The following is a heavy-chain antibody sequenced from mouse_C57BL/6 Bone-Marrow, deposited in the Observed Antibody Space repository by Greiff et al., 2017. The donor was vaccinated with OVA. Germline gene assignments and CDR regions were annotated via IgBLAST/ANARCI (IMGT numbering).Heavy chain of an antibody. Sequence: EVKLMESGGGLVQPGGSLKLSCAASGFTFSDYGMAWVRQAPRKGPEWVAFISNLAYSIYYADTVTGRFTISRENAKNTLYLEMSSLRSEDTAMYYCARHGHYGSSYWYFDVWGTGTTVTVSS. J-gene: IGHJ1*03. V-gene: IGHV5-15*01. CDR1: GFTFSDYG. CDR3: ARHGHYGSSYWYFDV. D-gene: IGHD1-1*01. CDR2: ISNLAYSI.